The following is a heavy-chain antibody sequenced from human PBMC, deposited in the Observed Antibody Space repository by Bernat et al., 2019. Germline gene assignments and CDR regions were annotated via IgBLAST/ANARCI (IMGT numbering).Heavy chain of an antibody. CDR2: INHSGST. CDR3: APGIAAAEGY. V-gene: IGHV4-34*01. J-gene: IGHJ4*02. CDR1: GGSFRGYY. Sequence: QVQLQQWGAGLLKPSETLSLTCAVYGGSFRGYYWSWIRQPPGKGLEWIGEINHSGSTNYNPSLKSRVTISVDTSKNQFSLKLSSVTAADTAVYYCAPGIAAAEGYWGQGTLVTVSS. D-gene: IGHD6-13*01.